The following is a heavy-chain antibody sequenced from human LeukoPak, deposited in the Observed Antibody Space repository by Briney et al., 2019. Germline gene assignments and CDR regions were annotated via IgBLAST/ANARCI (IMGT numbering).Heavy chain of an antibody. J-gene: IGHJ4*02. CDR1: GYTFTSYY. D-gene: IGHD6-13*01. Sequence: AAVKVSFKASGYTFTSYYMHWGRQAPGQGLEWMGIINPSGGGTSYAQKFQGRVTMNRDMSTSTVYMELSSLRSEDTAVYYCARALALPSSSSWYVRQTSFDYWGQGTLVTVSS. CDR3: ARALALPSSSSWYVRQTSFDY. V-gene: IGHV1-46*01. CDR2: INPSGGGT.